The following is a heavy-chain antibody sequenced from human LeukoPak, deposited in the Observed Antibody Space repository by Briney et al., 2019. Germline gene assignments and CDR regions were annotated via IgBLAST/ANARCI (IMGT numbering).Heavy chain of an antibody. D-gene: IGHD5-24*01. J-gene: IGHJ4*02. CDR2: IYYSGTA. Sequence: SETLSLTCTVSGGSISSGEYYWSWIRQHPGKGLEWIGYIYYSGTAYYNPSLKSRVTISVGTSKNQFSLTSVTAAGTAMYYCARVEAATTNPRFGYWGQGALVTVSS. CDR3: ARVEAATTNPRFGY. CDR1: GGSISSGEYY. V-gene: IGHV4-31*03.